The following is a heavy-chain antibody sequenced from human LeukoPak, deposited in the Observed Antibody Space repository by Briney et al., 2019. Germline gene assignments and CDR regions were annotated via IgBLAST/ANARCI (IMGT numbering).Heavy chain of an antibody. D-gene: IGHD3-22*01. V-gene: IGHV3-48*03. CDR1: GFTFSSYE. J-gene: IGHJ4*02. CDR2: ISSSGSTI. Sequence: GGSLRLSCAASGFTFSSYEMNWVRQAPGKGLEWVSYISSSGSTIYYADSVKGRFTISRDNAKNSLYLQMNSLRAEDTALYYCAKDLDDSSGYYHGAYWGQGTLVTVSS. CDR3: AKDLDDSSGYYHGAY.